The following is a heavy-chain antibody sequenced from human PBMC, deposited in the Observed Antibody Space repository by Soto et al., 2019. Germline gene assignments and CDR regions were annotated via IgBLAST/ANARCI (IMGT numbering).Heavy chain of an antibody. D-gene: IGHD5-18*01. Sequence: NPSETLSLTCTVSDVSIKSYYWSWIRQSPGKGLEWIGYIFYNGIVNYNPSLKSRVTISGDTSKNQLSLKLTSVTAADTAVYYCAREAKRYSVGWGFDSWGQGTLVTVSS. V-gene: IGHV4-59*01. CDR1: DVSIKSYY. J-gene: IGHJ4*02. CDR3: AREAKRYSVGWGFDS. CDR2: IFYNGIV.